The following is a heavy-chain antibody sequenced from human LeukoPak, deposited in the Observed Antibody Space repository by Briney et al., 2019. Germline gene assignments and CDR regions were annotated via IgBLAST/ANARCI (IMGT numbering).Heavy chain of an antibody. CDR3: ARVREMPEGHFDY. CDR2: INPHSGDT. CDR1: GYTFPAYY. Sequence: ASVKVSCKTSGYTFPAYYIHWLRLDPGQGLEWMGWINPHSGDTNSAQKFQGRVTITRDTSISTAYMDLSMLRSDDTAVYFCARVREMPEGHFDYWGQGTLVTVSS. V-gene: IGHV1-2*02. D-gene: IGHD2-2*01. J-gene: IGHJ4*02.